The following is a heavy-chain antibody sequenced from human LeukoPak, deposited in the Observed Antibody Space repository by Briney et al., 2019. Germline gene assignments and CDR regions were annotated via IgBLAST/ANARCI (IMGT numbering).Heavy chain of an antibody. CDR2: ISSSSSYI. CDR1: GFTFGSYS. D-gene: IGHD5-18*01. J-gene: IGHJ4*02. CDR3: ARDDGYSYGYGY. Sequence: GGSLRLSCAASGFTFGSYSMNWVRQAPGKGLEWVSSISSSSSYIYYADSVKGRFTISRDNAKNSLYLQMNSLRAEDTAVYYCARDDGYSYGYGYWGQGTLVTVSS. V-gene: IGHV3-21*01.